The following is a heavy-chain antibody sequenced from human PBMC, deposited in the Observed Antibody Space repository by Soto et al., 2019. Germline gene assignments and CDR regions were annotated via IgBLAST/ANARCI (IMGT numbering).Heavy chain of an antibody. J-gene: IGHJ6*02. V-gene: IGHV3-64*01. CDR2: ISSNGGST. CDR3: ARAIWETYGMDV. CDR1: GFTFSSYA. D-gene: IGHD3-9*01. Sequence: EVPLVESGGGLVQPGGSLRLSCAASGFTFSSYAMHWVRQAPGKGLEYVSAISSNGGSTYYANSVKGRFTISRDNSKNTPYLQMGSLRAEDMAVYYCARAIWETYGMDVWGQGTTVTVSS.